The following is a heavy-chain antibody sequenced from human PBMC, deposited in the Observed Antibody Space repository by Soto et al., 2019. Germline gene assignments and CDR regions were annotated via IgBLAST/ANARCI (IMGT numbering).Heavy chain of an antibody. V-gene: IGHV1-8*01. J-gene: IGHJ6*02. CDR1: GYTFTSYD. CDR2: MNPNSGNT. D-gene: IGHD3-10*01. CDR3: ARESVVRGFRDYYGMDV. Sequence: QVQLVQSGAEVKKPGASVKVSCKASGYTFTSYDINWVRQATGQGLEWMGWMNPNSGNTGYAQKFQGRVTMTRNTSISTAYMELSSLRCEDTAVYYCARESVVRGFRDYYGMDVWGQGTTVTVSS.